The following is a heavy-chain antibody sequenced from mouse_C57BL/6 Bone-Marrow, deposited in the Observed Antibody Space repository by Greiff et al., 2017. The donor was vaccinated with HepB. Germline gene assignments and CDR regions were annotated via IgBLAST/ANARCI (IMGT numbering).Heavy chain of an antibody. D-gene: IGHD3-1*01. CDR2: ISSGGSYT. CDR3: ARPGYVAWFAY. V-gene: IGHV5-6*01. J-gene: IGHJ3*01. Sequence: EVQPVESGGDLIKPGGSLKLLCAASGIPFRSYGLSWVRPNPDKRLEWVATISSGGSYTYYPDSVKGRFTISRDNAKNTLYLQMSSLKSEDTAMYYCARPGYVAWFAYWGQGTLVTVSA. CDR1: GIPFRSYG.